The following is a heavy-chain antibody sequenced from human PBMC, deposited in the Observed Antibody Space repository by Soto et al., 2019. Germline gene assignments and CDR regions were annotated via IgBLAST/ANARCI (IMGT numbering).Heavy chain of an antibody. CDR1: GFTFTNAW. J-gene: IGHJ4*01. D-gene: IGHD3-22*01. V-gene: IGHV3-15*07. Sequence: PGGSLRLSCAASGFTFTNAWINWVRQAPGKGLEWVGRIKSKIDGGTTDFAAPVKGRFAISRDDSQNMVYLQMTSLKIEDTSVYFCTTYSYSTMIVVRFHYWGHGTLVTVSP. CDR2: IKSKIDGGTT. CDR3: TTYSYSTMIVVRFHY.